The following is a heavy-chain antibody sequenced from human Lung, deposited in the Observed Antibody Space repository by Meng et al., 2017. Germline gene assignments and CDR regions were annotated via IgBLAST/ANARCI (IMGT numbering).Heavy chain of an antibody. CDR1: GGSISGYF. D-gene: IGHD5/OR15-5a*01. J-gene: IGHJ4*02. CDR2: VYSSGSA. V-gene: IGHV4-4*07. Sequence: QGGLQESGPGLVKPSETLSLTCDVSGGSISGYFWTWIRQPAGKGLDWIGRVYSSGSANYNPSLKSRVTMSVDRSKNQFSLQLTSVTAADTAVYYCARGVGSLDFWGQGALVTVSS. CDR3: ARGVGSLDF.